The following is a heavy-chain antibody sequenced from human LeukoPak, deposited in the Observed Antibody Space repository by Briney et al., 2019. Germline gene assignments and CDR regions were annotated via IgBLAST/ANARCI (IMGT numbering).Heavy chain of an antibody. D-gene: IGHD2-2*01. V-gene: IGHV3-23*01. J-gene: IGHJ4*02. CDR3: AKAIDIVVVVRILYYFDY. Sequence: GGSLRLSCAASGFTFSSYAMSWVRQAPGKGLEWVSAISGSGGSTYYADSVKGRFTISRDNSKNTLYLQMNSLRAEDTAVYYCAKAIDIVVVVRILYYFDYWGQGTLVTVSS. CDR1: GFTFSSYA. CDR2: ISGSGGST.